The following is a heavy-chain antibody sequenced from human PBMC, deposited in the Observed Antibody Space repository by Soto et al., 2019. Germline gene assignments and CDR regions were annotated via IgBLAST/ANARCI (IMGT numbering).Heavy chain of an antibody. CDR1: GFTFSSYW. V-gene: IGHV3-74*01. D-gene: IGHD1-26*01. CDR2: INSDGSST. J-gene: IGHJ6*02. Sequence: TVGSLRLSCAASGFTFSSYWMHWVRQAPGKGLVWVSRINSDGSSTSYADSVKGRFTISRDNAKNTLYLQMNSLRAEDTAVYYCASWEGNYYYYGMDVWGQGTTVTVSS. CDR3: ASWEGNYYYYGMDV.